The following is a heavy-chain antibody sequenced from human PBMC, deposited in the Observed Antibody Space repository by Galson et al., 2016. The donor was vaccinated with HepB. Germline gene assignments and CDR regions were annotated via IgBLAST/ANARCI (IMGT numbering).Heavy chain of an antibody. D-gene: IGHD2-2*01. CDR3: ARDEGYCSSTSCYPYWYFDL. CDR1: GFTFSSYE. J-gene: IGHJ2*01. V-gene: IGHV3-48*03. Sequence: SLRLSCAASGFTFSSYEMNWVRQAPGKGLEWVSFISSSGSTIYYADSVKGRFTISRDNAKKSLYLQMNSLRAEDTAVYYCARDEGYCSSTSCYPYWYFDLWGRGTLVTVSS. CDR2: ISSSGSTI.